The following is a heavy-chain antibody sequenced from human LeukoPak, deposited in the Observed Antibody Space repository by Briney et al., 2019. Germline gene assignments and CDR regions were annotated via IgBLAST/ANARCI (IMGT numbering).Heavy chain of an antibody. CDR2: ISWNSGSI. CDR3: AKELVGAMND. CDR1: GFTFDDYA. Sequence: PGGSLRLSCAASGFTFDDYAMHWVRQAPGKGLEWVSGISWNSGSIGYADSVKGRFTISRDNAKNSLYLQMNSLRAEDTALYYCAKELVGAMNDWGQRTLVTVSS. D-gene: IGHD1-26*01. J-gene: IGHJ4*02. V-gene: IGHV3-9*01.